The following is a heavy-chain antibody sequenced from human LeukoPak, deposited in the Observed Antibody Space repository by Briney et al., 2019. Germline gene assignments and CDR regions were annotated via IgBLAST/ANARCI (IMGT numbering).Heavy chain of an antibody. CDR3: ARFRGYSYAPCDY. CDR2: MYYSWST. D-gene: IGHD5-18*01. Sequence: SETLSLTCTVSGGSISSYYWSWIRQPPGKGLEGIGYMYYSWSTNYNPSLKSRGTISVDTSKNQFSLKLSSVTAADPAVYYCARFRGYSYAPCDYWGQGTLVTVSS. CDR1: GGSISSYY. V-gene: IGHV4-59*01. J-gene: IGHJ4*02.